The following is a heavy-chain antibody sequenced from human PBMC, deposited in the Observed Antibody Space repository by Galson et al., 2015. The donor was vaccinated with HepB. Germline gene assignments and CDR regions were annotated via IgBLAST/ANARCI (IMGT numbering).Heavy chain of an antibody. CDR1: GYTFTTYT. CDR2: ISAYKGNT. V-gene: IGHV1-18*01. D-gene: IGHD5-24*01. J-gene: IGHJ4*02. Sequence: SVKVSCKASGYTFTTYTINWVRQAPGQGLEWMGWISAYKGNTKYAQKLQGRVTMTTDTSKKTTYLELRSLRSDDTAMYYCARGGMATIGGPTFDFGGQGILVTVSS. CDR3: ARGGMATIGGPTFDF.